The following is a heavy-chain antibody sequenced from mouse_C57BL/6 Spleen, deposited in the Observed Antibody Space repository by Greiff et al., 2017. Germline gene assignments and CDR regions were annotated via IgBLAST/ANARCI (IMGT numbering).Heavy chain of an antibody. J-gene: IGHJ3*01. Sequence: EVKVVESGGGLVQPGGSLKLSCAASGFTFSDYYMYWVRQTPEKRLEWVAYISNGGGSTYYPDTVKGRFTISRDNAKNTLYLQMSRLKSEDTAMYYCARHGGTAQATLAYWGQGTLVTVSA. CDR2: ISNGGGST. CDR1: GFTFSDYY. D-gene: IGHD3-2*02. CDR3: ARHGGTAQATLAY. V-gene: IGHV5-12*01.